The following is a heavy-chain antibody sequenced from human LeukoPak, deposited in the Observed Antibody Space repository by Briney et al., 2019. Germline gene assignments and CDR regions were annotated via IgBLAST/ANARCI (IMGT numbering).Heavy chain of an antibody. CDR3: AKGGIRFLEWLTQSAAFDI. CDR2: ISGSGGST. J-gene: IGHJ3*02. Sequence: ETLSLTCTVSGGSINSSSHYWGWIRQAPGKGLEWVSAISGSGGSTYYADSVKGRFTISRDNSKNTLYLQMNSLRAEDTAVYYCAKGGIRFLEWLTQSAAFDIWGQGTMVTVSS. D-gene: IGHD3-3*01. CDR1: GGSINSSSHY. V-gene: IGHV3-23*01.